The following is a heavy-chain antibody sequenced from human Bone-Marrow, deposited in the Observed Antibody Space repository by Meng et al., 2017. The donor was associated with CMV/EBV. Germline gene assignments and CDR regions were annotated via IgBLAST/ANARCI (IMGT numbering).Heavy chain of an antibody. J-gene: IGHJ4*02. Sequence: SLKISCAASGLTFDDYAMGWVRQAPGKGLDWVSGISWNGNDIGYADSVRGRFTISRDNAKNSLYLQMNSLKTEDTAFYYCARQDSSSWYYYFDHWGQGTRVTVSS. D-gene: IGHD6-13*01. V-gene: IGHV3-9*01. CDR3: ARQDSSSWYYYFDH. CDR1: GLTFDDYA. CDR2: ISWNGNDI.